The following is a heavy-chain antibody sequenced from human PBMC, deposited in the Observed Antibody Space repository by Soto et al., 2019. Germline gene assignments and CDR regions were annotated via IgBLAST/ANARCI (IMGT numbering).Heavy chain of an antibody. J-gene: IGHJ4*02. V-gene: IGHV3-23*01. Sequence: EVQLLESGGGLVQPGRSLRLSCAASGFTFSNYAMSWVRQAPGQGLDWVSAISGSGGTTYYAESVKGRFTISRDNSKNTLFLQMNSLRAEDAAVYYWAKFFVETGSNSGWPWSFHYWGQGTLVTVSS. D-gene: IGHD6-25*01. CDR1: GFTFSNYA. CDR3: AKFFVETGSNSGWPWSFHY. CDR2: ISGSGGTT.